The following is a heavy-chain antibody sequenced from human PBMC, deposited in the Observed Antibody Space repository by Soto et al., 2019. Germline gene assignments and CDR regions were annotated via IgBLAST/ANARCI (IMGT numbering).Heavy chain of an antibody. V-gene: IGHV3-23*01. D-gene: IGHD2-2*01. CDR3: AKDPEGYCSSTRCYTYHGLDV. Sequence: EVKLLESGGGLVQPGGSMRLSCEASGFPFWTYSMSWVRQAPRKGLEWVSGISGSGTATYYTDSVKGRFTVSRDNSKDTLFLQMNTLRVEDTAVYYCAKDPEGYCSSTRCYTYHGLDVWGQGTTVTVSS. J-gene: IGHJ6*02. CDR1: GFPFWTYS. CDR2: ISGSGTAT.